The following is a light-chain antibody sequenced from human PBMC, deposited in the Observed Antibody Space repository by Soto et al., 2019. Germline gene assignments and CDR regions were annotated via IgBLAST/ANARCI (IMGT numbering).Light chain of an antibody. V-gene: IGKV3-20*01. CDR1: QSVSSSY. CDR3: QQYGSSSWT. J-gene: IGKJ1*01. CDR2: AAS. Sequence: EIVLTQSPGTLSLSPGERATLSCRASQSVSSSYLAWYQQKPGQAPRLLIYAASSRATGIPDRFSGSGSGTDLTLTIRRLVPEDFAVYYCQQYGSSSWTFGQGTTVEIK.